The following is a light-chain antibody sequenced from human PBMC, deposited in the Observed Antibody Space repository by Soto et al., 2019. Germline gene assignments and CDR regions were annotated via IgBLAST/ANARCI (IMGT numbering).Light chain of an antibody. V-gene: IGLV1-40*01. CDR2: GTS. J-gene: IGLJ3*02. CDR3: QSYDSSLRGVV. CDR1: STNIGAGYD. Sequence: QSVLTQPPSVSGAPGQRVTISCTGNSTNIGAGYDVHWYQHFPGTAPKLLIYGTSNRPSGVPDRFSASKSGTSASLAITGLQGDDGGDFYCQSYDSSLRGVVFGGGTKLTVL.